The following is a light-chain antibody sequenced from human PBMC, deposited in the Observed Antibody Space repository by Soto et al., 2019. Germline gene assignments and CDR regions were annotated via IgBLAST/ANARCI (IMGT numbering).Light chain of an antibody. V-gene: IGKV2-29*03. CDR2: EVS. CDR3: MQRTHLPPT. Sequence: VMTQTPLTLSVTPGQPASISCKSSQSLLHSAGETFLFWYLQKPGQSPQLLIYEVSNRFSGVTERFSCSGSRTDFTLDINRVDAEGVGIYYCMQRTHLPPTFGQGTRLGIK. CDR1: QSLLHSAGETF. J-gene: IGKJ5*01.